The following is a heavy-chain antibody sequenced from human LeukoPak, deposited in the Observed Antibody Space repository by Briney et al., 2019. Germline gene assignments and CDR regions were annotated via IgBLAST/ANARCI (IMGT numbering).Heavy chain of an antibody. J-gene: IGHJ4*02. V-gene: IGHV4-59*01. D-gene: IGHD3-22*01. CDR1: GGSICSYY. Sequence: SETLSLTCTVSGGSICSYYWSWIRQPPGKGLEWIGYIYYSGSTNYNPSLKSRVTISVDTSKNQFSLKLSSVTAADTAVYYCASDSSGHFDYWGQGTLVTVSS. CDR3: ASDSSGHFDY. CDR2: IYYSGST.